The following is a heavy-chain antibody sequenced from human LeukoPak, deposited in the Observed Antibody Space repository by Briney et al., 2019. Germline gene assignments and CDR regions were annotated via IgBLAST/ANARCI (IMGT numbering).Heavy chain of an antibody. D-gene: IGHD2/OR15-2a*01. CDR2: IFPDGRT. CDR1: GLTVTDNY. V-gene: IGHV3-53*01. J-gene: IGHJ4*02. Sequence: GGSLRHSCAASGLTVTDNYFSWVRQAPGKGLEWVSVIFPDGRTYHADSVKGRFTISRDRPKNTLLLQMNSLRADDTALYHCARTNTVYGDFDYWGQGILVTVSS. CDR3: ARTNTVYGDFDY.